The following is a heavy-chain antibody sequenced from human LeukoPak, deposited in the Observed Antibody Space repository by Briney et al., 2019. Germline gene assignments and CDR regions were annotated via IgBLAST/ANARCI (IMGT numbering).Heavy chain of an antibody. D-gene: IGHD6-13*01. J-gene: IGHJ4*02. Sequence: ASVNVSCKASGYTFTAYYIHRVRQAPVQGLEWIGVLNPTGGSTTYAQKFQGRVTMTRDTSTSTVFMEVHSLRSEDTAVYSCATYSSTSYWGQRSLVTV. V-gene: IGHV1-46*01. CDR3: ATYSSTSY. CDR1: GYTFTAYY. CDR2: LNPTGGST.